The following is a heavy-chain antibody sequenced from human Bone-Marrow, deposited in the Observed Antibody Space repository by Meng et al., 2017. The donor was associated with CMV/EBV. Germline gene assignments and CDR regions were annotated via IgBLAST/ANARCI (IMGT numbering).Heavy chain of an antibody. Sequence: GESLKISCAASGFTFSSYWMSWVRQAPGKGLEWVANIKQDGSEKYYVDSVKGRFTISRDNAKNSLYLQMNSLRAEDMALYYRAKDNGGSYYYGMDVWGQGTTVTVSS. J-gene: IGHJ6*02. D-gene: IGHD3-10*01. V-gene: IGHV3-7*03. CDR3: AKDNGGSYYYGMDV. CDR2: IKQDGSEK. CDR1: GFTFSSYW.